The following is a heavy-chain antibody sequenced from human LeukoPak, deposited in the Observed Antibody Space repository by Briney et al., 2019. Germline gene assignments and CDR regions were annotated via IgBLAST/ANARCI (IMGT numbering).Heavy chain of an antibody. CDR1: GDSITRNLHF. Sequence: SETLSLTCSVSGDSITRNLHFWNWVRQPAGKGLEWIGRIYTGKITNYNPSVKSRVTISVDTSKNQFSLKLTSVTAADTAVYYCARKRGRGLFDYWGQGILVTVSS. CDR2: IYTGKIT. D-gene: IGHD3-10*01. J-gene: IGHJ4*02. V-gene: IGHV4-61*02. CDR3: ARKRGRGLFDY.